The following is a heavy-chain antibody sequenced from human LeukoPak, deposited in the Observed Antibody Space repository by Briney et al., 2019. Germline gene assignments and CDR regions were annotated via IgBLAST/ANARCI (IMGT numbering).Heavy chain of an antibody. Sequence: GESLKISCEASGYSFSSYWIGWVRQMSGKGLEWMGVIYPGDSDTRYGPSIQGQVTISADKSTSTVYLQWSSLKASDSAMYYCARAYSDHIIGHFDLWGRGTLVTVSS. V-gene: IGHV5-51*01. D-gene: IGHD4-17*01. CDR1: GYSFSSYW. CDR3: ARAYSDHIIGHFDL. J-gene: IGHJ2*01. CDR2: IYPGDSDT.